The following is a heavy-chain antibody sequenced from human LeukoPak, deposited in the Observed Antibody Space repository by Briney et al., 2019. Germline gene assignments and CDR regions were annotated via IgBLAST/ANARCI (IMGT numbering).Heavy chain of an antibody. Sequence: SVKVSCKASGGTFSSYAISWVRQAPGQGLEWMGGIIPIFGTANYAQKFQGRVTITADKSTSTAYMELSSLRSEDTAVYYCAKNYQLLSNYYYYMDVWGKGTTVTISS. CDR2: IIPIFGTA. CDR3: AKNYQLLSNYYYYMDV. CDR1: GGTFSSYA. J-gene: IGHJ6*03. V-gene: IGHV1-69*06. D-gene: IGHD2-2*01.